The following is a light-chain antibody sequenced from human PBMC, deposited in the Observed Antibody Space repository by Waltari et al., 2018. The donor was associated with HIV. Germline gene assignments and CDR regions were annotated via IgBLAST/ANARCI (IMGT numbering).Light chain of an antibody. J-gene: IGLJ2*01. CDR3: SSYTSSSTQGV. CDR2: DVS. V-gene: IGLV2-14*03. CDR1: SSDAGVYNY. Sequence: QSALTQPASVSGSPGQSITISCTGTSSDAGVYNYVYWYQQHPGKAPKLMINDVSNRPSGVSNRFSGSKSGNTASLTISGLQAEDEADYYCSSYTSSSTQGVFGGGTKLTVL.